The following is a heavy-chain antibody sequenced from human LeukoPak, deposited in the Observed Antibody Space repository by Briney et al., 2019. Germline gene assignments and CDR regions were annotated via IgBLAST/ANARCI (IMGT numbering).Heavy chain of an antibody. D-gene: IGHD3-10*01. CDR3: ASSKIWFGEDAFDI. Sequence: GGSLRLSCAASGFTFSSYWMSWVRQAPGKGLEWVANIKQDGSEKYYVDSVKGRFTISRDNAKNSLYLQMNSLRAEDTAVYYCASSKIWFGEDAFDIWGQGTMVTVSS. CDR2: IKQDGSEK. V-gene: IGHV3-7*01. CDR1: GFTFSSYW. J-gene: IGHJ3*02.